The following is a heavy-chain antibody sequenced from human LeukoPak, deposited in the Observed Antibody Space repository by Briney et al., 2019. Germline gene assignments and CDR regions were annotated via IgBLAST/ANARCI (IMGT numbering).Heavy chain of an antibody. V-gene: IGHV3-7*01. CDR1: GFNFNNYG. CDR2: IKKDGSEK. Sequence: GGSLRLSCAASGFNFNNYGMHWVRQAPGKGLEWVANIKKDGSEKYYVDSVKGRFTISRDNAKNSLYLQMNSLRAEDTAVYYCARDPRAFDYWGQGTLVTVSS. J-gene: IGHJ4*02. CDR3: ARDPRAFDY.